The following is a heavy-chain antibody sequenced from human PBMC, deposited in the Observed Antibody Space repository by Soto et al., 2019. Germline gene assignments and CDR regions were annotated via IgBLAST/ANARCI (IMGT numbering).Heavy chain of an antibody. J-gene: IGHJ5*02. CDR3: VRIRYQLPSSVLWLDP. D-gene: IGHD3-16*01. Sequence: SETLSLTCAVYGGFLSESYWTWIRQPPGKGLEWIGEINHVGGTNYNPSLKSRVTMSVDTSQNQFSLRLISVSAADTAMYFCVRIRYQLPSSVLWLDPQGHISQVTFSS. CDR1: GGFLSESY. V-gene: IGHV4-34*01. CDR2: INHVGGT.